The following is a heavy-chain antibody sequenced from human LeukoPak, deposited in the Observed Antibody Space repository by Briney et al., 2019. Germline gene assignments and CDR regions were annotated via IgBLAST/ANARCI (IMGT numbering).Heavy chain of an antibody. CDR2: IIPILGIA. CDR3: ARKYCSGGSCYDPVGDV. D-gene: IGHD2-15*01. J-gene: IGHJ6*02. V-gene: IGHV1-69*04. CDR1: GGTFSSYA. Sequence: SVKVSCKASGGTFSSYAISWVRQAPGQGLEWMGRIIPILGIANYAQKFQGRVTITADKSTSTAYMELSSLRSEDTAVYYCARKYCSGGSCYDPVGDVRGQGTTVTVSS.